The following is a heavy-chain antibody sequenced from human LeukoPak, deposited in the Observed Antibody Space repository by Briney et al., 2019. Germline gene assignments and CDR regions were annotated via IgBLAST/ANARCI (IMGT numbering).Heavy chain of an antibody. Sequence: AEGSLRLSCAASGFTFSSYWMSWVRQAPGKGLEWVANIKQDGSEKYYVDSVKGRFTISRDNAKNSLYLQMNSLRAEDTAVYYCARDLGVSGSYYGYYYYGMDVWGQGTTVTVSS. V-gene: IGHV3-7*01. J-gene: IGHJ6*02. CDR3: ARDLGVSGSYYGYYYYGMDV. CDR1: GFTFSSYW. D-gene: IGHD1-26*01. CDR2: IKQDGSEK.